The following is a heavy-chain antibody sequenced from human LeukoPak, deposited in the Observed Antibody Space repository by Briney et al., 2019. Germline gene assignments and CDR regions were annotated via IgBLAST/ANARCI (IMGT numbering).Heavy chain of an antibody. CDR3: ARDRDTAMLTFDY. J-gene: IGHJ4*02. D-gene: IGHD5-18*01. Sequence: PGGSLRLSCAASGFTFSSYEMNWVRQAPGKGLEWVSYISSSGSTIYYADSVKGRFTISRDNAKNSLYLQMNSLRAEDTAVYYCARDRDTAMLTFDYWGQGTLVTVSS. V-gene: IGHV3-48*03. CDR2: ISSSGSTI. CDR1: GFTFSSYE.